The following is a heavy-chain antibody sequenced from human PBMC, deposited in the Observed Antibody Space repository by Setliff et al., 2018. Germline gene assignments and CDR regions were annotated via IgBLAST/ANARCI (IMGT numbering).Heavy chain of an antibody. Sequence: SETLSLTCAVYGGSFSGYYWSWIRQPPGKGLEGIGEINHSGSTNYNPSLKSRVTISVDTSKNQFSLKLSSVTAADTAVYYCARDEGSSYFYGMDVWGQGTTVTVSS. CDR3: ARDEGSSYFYGMDV. V-gene: IGHV4-34*01. D-gene: IGHD6-13*01. CDR2: INHSGST. CDR1: GGSFSGYY. J-gene: IGHJ6*02.